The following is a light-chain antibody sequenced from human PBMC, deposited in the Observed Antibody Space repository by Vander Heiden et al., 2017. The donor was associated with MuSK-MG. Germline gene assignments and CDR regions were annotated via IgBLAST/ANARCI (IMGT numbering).Light chain of an antibody. CDR3: QQTDSTPHT. CDR2: AAS. CDR1: QSISAY. V-gene: IGKV1-39*01. Sequence: DIQMTQSPSSLSASVRDGVPITCRASQSISAYLNWYQQKPGKAPKLLINAASSLQSGVPSRFSGSGSGTDFTLTISSLQPEDFATYFCQQTDSTPHTFGQGTKLEIK. J-gene: IGKJ2*01.